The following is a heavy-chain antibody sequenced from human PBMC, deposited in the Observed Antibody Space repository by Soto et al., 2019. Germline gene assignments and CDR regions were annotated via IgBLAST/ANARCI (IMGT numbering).Heavy chain of an antibody. CDR3: ANEYYDSSGYYYIDS. D-gene: IGHD3-22*01. J-gene: IGHJ4*02. CDR2: IYYSGST. Sequence: QVQLQESGPGLVKPSQTLSLTCTVSGGSISSGGYYWSWIRQHPGKGLEWIGYIYYSGSTYYNPSLKSRVIISVDTSKNQFTLKLSYVTAADTAVYYCANEYYDSSGYYYIDSWGQGTLVTVSS. V-gene: IGHV4-31*03. CDR1: GGSISSGGYY.